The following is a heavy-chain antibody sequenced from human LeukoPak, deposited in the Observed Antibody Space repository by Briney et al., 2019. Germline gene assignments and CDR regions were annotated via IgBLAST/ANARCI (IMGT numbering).Heavy chain of an antibody. D-gene: IGHD2-2*02. V-gene: IGHV1-18*01. CDR3: ARARGQLLYGDHDAFDI. J-gene: IGHJ3*02. CDR2: TSAYNGNT. CDR1: GYTFTSYG. Sequence: ASVKVSCKASGYTFTSYGISWVRQAPGQGLEWMGWTSAYNGNTNYAQKLQGRVTMTTDTSTSTAYMELRSLRSDDTAVYYCARARGQLLYGDHDAFDIWGQGTMVTVSS.